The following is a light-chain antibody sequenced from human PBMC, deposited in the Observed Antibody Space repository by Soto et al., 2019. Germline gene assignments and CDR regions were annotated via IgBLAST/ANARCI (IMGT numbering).Light chain of an antibody. Sequence: EIVLAQSPRTLSLSPGERATLSCRASQSVSSSFLTWYRQKPGQAPRVLIYAASIRATGSPDRFRGSGSGTDFSLPISRLEPEDFAVYYCQLYGGSSPYTFGQGTKREIK. CDR3: QLYGGSSPYT. CDR2: AAS. CDR1: QSVSSSF. J-gene: IGKJ2*01. V-gene: IGKV3-20*01.